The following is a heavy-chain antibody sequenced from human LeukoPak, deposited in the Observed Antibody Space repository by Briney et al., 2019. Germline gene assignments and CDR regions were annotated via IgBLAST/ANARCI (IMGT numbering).Heavy chain of an antibody. V-gene: IGHV3-7*01. J-gene: IGHJ3*02. CDR3: ASGNWNDRAFDI. CDR2: IKPDGSER. Sequence: GGSLRLSCAASGLTFSGYWMSWVRQAPGKGLEWVANIKPDGSERYYVDSVKGRFTVSRDNAKNSLYLQMNSLRAGDTSIYYCASGNWNDRAFDIWGQGTTVTVSS. CDR1: GLTFSGYW. D-gene: IGHD1-20*01.